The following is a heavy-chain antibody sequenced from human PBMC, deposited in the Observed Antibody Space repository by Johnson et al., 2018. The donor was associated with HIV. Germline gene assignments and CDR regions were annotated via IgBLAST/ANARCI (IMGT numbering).Heavy chain of an antibody. J-gene: IGHJ3*02. CDR2: IASSASPI. CDR3: ARGRGLQFLEWPTGLWSAFDI. V-gene: IGHV3-11*04. CDR1: GFTFSDYY. D-gene: IGHD3-3*01. Sequence: QVQLVESGGGLVKPGGSLRLSCAASGFTFSDYYMSWIRQAPGKGLEWVSYIASSASPIYYADSVKGRFTISRDNAKNSLYLQMNTLRAEDTAVYYCARGRGLQFLEWPTGLWSAFDIWGQGTMVTVSS.